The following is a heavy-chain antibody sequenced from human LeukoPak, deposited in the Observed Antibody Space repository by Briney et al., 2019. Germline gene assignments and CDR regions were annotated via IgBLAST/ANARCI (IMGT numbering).Heavy chain of an antibody. V-gene: IGHV4-39*07. J-gene: IGHJ4*02. D-gene: IGHD6-19*01. CDR3: ARDSSGFN. CDR1: GGSISSSSYY. CDR2: IYYRGST. Sequence: SETLSLTCTVCGGSISSSSYYWGWIRQPPGKGLEWIGSIYYRGSTYYNPSLKSRVTISVDTSKNQFSLKLSSVTAADTAVYYCARDSSGFNWGQGTLVTVSS.